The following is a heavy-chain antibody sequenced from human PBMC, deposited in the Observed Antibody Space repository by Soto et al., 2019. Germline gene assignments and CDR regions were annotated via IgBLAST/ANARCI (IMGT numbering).Heavy chain of an antibody. CDR1: GFSFSHFA. CDR3: ARETGPEDY. V-gene: IGHV3-23*01. J-gene: IGHJ4*02. CDR2: ISGGGDTT. Sequence: PGGSLRLSCAASGFSFSHFAMSWVRQAPGKGLEWVAGISGGGDTTYYAKSVEGRFTISRDNWKNTLYLQMDSLRADDTAVYYCARETGPEDYWGPGTQVTVSS.